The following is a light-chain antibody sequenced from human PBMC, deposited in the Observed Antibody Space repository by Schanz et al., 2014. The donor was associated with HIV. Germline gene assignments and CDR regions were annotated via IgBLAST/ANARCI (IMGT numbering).Light chain of an antibody. V-gene: IGLV2-8*01. Sequence: QSALTQPASVSGSPGQSVTISCTEASGDVSVHNYVSWYQQHPGKAPKLIIFDVSERPSAVPDRFSGSKSGNTASLTVSGLQPEDEADYYCSSYGGNNNLVFGGGTKLTVL. CDR2: DVS. J-gene: IGLJ2*01. CDR3: SSYGGNNNLV. CDR1: SGDVSVHNY.